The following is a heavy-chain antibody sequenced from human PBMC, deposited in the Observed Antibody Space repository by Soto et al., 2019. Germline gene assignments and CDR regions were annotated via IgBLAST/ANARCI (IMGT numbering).Heavy chain of an antibody. V-gene: IGHV4-59*08. J-gene: IGHJ4*02. CDR2: IYYSGST. CDR1: GGSISSYY. D-gene: IGHD3-3*01. Sequence: SETLSLTCTVSGGSISSYYWSWIRQPPGKGLEWIGYIYYSGSTNYNPSLKSRVTISVDTSKNQFSLKLSSVTAADTAVYYCASGESGGADFWSGYMPDWGQGTLVTVSS. CDR3: ASGESGGADFWSGYMPD.